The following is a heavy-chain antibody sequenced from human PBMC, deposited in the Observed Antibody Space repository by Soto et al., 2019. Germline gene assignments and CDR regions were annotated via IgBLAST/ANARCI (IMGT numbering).Heavy chain of an antibody. D-gene: IGHD6-6*01. Sequence: SETLSLTCTVSGGSISSYYWSWIRQPPGKGLEWIGHIYHSACANYNPSLRSRLSILVDTSKNQFSLNLTSVTAADTAVYYCARTPGVVPLFDPWGQGTLVTVSS. CDR1: GGSISSYY. J-gene: IGHJ5*02. V-gene: IGHV4-59*01. CDR3: ARTPGVVPLFDP. CDR2: IYHSACA.